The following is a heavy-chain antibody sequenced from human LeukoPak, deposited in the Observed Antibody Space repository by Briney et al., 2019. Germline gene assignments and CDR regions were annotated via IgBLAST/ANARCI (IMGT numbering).Heavy chain of an antibody. CDR1: GGSISSSSYF. V-gene: IGHV4-39*07. Sequence: SETLSLTCTVSGGSISSSSYFWGWVRQPPGKGREWIGSIFYSGSTSYNPSLQSRVTMSVDTSKNQFSLKLNSMTAADTAVYYCARETFLLDCGGDCYAFDYWGQGTLVTVSS. J-gene: IGHJ4*02. CDR3: ARETFLLDCGGDCYAFDY. D-gene: IGHD2-21*01. CDR2: IFYSGST.